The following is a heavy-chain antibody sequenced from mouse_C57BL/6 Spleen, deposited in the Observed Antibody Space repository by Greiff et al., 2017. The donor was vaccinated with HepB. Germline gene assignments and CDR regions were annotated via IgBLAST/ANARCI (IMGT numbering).Heavy chain of an antibody. Sequence: QVQLQQPGAELVKPGASVKMSCKASGYTFTSYWITWVKPRPGPGLEWIGDIYPGSGGTNYNEKFKSKATLTVDTSSSTDYMQLISLTSEDSAVYYCARESTGGLYFDYWGQGTTLTVSS. CDR3: ARESTGGLYFDY. V-gene: IGHV1-55*01. CDR1: GYTFTSYW. CDR2: IYPGSGGT. D-gene: IGHD2-1*01. J-gene: IGHJ2*01.